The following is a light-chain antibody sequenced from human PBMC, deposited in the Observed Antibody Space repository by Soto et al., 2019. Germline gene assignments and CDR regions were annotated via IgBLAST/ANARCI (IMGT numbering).Light chain of an antibody. CDR1: QSVSSSH. V-gene: IGKV3-20*01. Sequence: EIVLTQSPGNLSLSPGERATLSCRASQSVSSSHLGWYQKKPGQAPRLLICEISDRADGIPDRFSGSGSGTDFTLTIRSLEPEDSAIYYCQYYGTSPLYTFGQGTKLEI. CDR3: QYYGTSPLYT. J-gene: IGKJ2*01. CDR2: EIS.